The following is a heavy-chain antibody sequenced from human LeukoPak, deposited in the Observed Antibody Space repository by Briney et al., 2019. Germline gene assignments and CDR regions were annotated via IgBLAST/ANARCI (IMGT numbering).Heavy chain of an antibody. CDR1: GGSFSGYY. Sequence: PSETLSLTCAVYGGSFSGYYRSWIRQPPGKGLEWIGEINHSGSTNYNPSLKSRVTISVDTSKNQFSLKLSSVTAADTAVYYGARGRRLGSSWPYNHNWFDPRGQGTLVTVSS. CDR2: INHSGST. V-gene: IGHV4-34*01. J-gene: IGHJ5*02. D-gene: IGHD6-13*01. CDR3: ARGRRLGSSWPYNHNWFDP.